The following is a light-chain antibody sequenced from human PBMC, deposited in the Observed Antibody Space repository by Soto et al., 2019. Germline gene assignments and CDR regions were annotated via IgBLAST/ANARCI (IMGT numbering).Light chain of an antibody. CDR1: QTISSGF. Sequence: EVVLTQSPGTLSLSPGERATLSCRTSQTISSGFLTSYQQKPGQTPRLLIYGPSTRATGIPDRFSASGSGTDFTLTISRMEPEDSAVYYCQLLTFGGGIQVAIK. CDR2: GPS. J-gene: IGKJ4*01. CDR3: QLLT. V-gene: IGKV3-20*01.